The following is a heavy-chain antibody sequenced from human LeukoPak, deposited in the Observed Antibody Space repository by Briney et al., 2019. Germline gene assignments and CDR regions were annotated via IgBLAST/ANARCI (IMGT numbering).Heavy chain of an antibody. J-gene: IGHJ4*02. Sequence: SETLSLTCTVSGGSISGYYWSWIRQTPGKGLEWIGYIHYSGSTNYNPSLKSRVTISVDTSKNQFSLKLSSVTAADTAVYYCARDPQNMIRGVVADYWGQGTLVTVSS. CDR1: GGSISGYY. CDR3: ARDPQNMIRGVVADY. V-gene: IGHV4-59*01. D-gene: IGHD3-10*01. CDR2: IHYSGST.